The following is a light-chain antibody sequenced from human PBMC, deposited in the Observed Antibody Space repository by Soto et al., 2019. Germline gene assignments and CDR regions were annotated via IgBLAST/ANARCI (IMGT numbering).Light chain of an antibody. CDR2: DAS. CDR3: QQRSNWPRLWT. CDR1: QSVSSY. V-gene: IGKV3-11*01. Sequence: EIVLTQSPATLSLSPGERATLSCRASQSVSSYLAWYQQKPGQAPRLLIYDASNRATGIPARFSGSGSVTDFTLTISSLEPEDFAVYYCQQRSNWPRLWTFGQGTKVEIK. J-gene: IGKJ1*01.